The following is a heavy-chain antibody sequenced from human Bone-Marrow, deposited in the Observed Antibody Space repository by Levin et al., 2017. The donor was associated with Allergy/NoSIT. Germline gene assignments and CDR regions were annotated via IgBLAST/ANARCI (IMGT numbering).Heavy chain of an antibody. Sequence: ASVKVSCTSSGGIFTSYSINWVRQATGQGLEWMGWMNPKSGDTGYAQKFKGRVTMTRNTALSTAYMELSSLTSDDTAVYYCARVGDLRLDYWGQGTLVTVSS. CDR2: MNPKSGDT. V-gene: IGHV1-8*01. J-gene: IGHJ4*02. CDR1: GGIFTSYS. D-gene: IGHD3-16*01. CDR3: ARVGDLRLDY.